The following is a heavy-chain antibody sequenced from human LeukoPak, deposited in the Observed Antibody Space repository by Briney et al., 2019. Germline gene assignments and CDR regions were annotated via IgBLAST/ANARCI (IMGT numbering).Heavy chain of an antibody. Sequence: GGSLRLSCAASGFTFSGYAMHWVRQAPGKGLEWVAVISYDGSNKYYAESVKGRFTISRDKSKNTLYLQMNSLRTEDTAVYYCARGSAFDIWGQGTMVTVSS. CDR3: ARGSAFDI. CDR1: GFTFSGYA. J-gene: IGHJ3*02. V-gene: IGHV3-30*03. CDR2: ISYDGSNK.